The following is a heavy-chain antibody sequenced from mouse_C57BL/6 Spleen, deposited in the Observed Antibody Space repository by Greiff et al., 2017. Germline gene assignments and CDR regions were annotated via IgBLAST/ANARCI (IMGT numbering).Heavy chain of an antibody. Sequence: VQLQQPGAELVKPGASVKLSCKASGYTFTSYWMHWVKPRPGQGLEWIGMIHPNSGSTNYNEKFKSKATLTVDKSSSTAYMQLSSLTSEDSAVYCCARKFDYDVGWFGYWGQGTLVTVSA. J-gene: IGHJ3*01. V-gene: IGHV1-64*01. CDR1: GYTFTSYW. CDR3: ARKFDYDVGWFGY. D-gene: IGHD2-4*01. CDR2: IHPNSGST.